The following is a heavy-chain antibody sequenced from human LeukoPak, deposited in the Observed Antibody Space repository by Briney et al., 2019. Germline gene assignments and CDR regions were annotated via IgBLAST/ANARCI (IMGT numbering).Heavy chain of an antibody. J-gene: IGHJ5*02. Sequence: GGSLRLSCAASGFTFSSYSMNWVRQAPGKGLEWVSYISSSSSTIYYADSVKGRFTISRDNAKNSLYLQMNSLRAEDTAVYYCARDRLWFGEFWNWFDPWGQGTLVTVSS. V-gene: IGHV3-48*01. CDR2: ISSSSSTI. CDR3: ARDRLWFGEFWNWFDP. CDR1: GFTFSSYS. D-gene: IGHD3-10*01.